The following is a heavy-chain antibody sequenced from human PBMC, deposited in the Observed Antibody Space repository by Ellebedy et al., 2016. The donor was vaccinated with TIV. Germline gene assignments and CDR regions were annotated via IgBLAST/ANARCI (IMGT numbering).Heavy chain of an antibody. V-gene: IGHV3-21*01. Sequence: GGSLRLSCAASGFSFRSYWMSWVRQAPGKGLEWVSSISTGSTYIHYADSVKGRFTISRDNAKNSLYLEMNSLRAEDTAVYYCATDGSYGDYLSPAHAFEIWGQGTMVAVSS. CDR2: ISTGSTYI. CDR3: ATDGSYGDYLSPAHAFEI. D-gene: IGHD4-17*01. J-gene: IGHJ3*02. CDR1: GFSFRSYW.